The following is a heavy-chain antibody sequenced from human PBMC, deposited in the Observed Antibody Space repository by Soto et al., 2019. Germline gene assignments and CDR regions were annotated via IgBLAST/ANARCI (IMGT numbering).Heavy chain of an antibody. V-gene: IGHV3-30*04. Sequence: SLRLSCAASGFSFSRYAIHWVRQAPGKGPEWVAVISKDGSHKYYLESVKGRFTISRDNSKNILSLQMNSLRDEDTAVYYCARSRSGAVADSFDFWGQGTLVTVSS. CDR3: ARSRSGAVADSFDF. J-gene: IGHJ4*02. D-gene: IGHD3-10*01. CDR1: GFSFSRYA. CDR2: ISKDGSHK.